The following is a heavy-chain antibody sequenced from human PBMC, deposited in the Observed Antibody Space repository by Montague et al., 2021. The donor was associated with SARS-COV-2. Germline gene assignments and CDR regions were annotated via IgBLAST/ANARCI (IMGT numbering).Heavy chain of an antibody. J-gene: IGHJ6*02. D-gene: IGHD3-10*01. CDR1: GDSISDYY. CDR3: ARTSRGSRYFYGVDV. CDR2: IFRSGAT. Sequence: SETLSLTCTVSGDSISDYYWSWIRQPPGMGLEWIGYIFRSGATNYNPPLKSRVIISLDTSKSQFSLRLSSVTAAATAIYYCARTSRGSRYFYGVDVWGQGTTVTVSS. V-gene: IGHV4-59*12.